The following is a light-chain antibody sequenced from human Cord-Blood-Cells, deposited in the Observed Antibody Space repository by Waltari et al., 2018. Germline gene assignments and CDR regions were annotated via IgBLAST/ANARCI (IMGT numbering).Light chain of an antibody. CDR3: CSYAGSSTFDVV. V-gene: IGLV2-23*02. CDR2: EVS. CDR1: SSDVGSYNL. Sequence: QSALTQPASVSGSPGQSITISCTGTSSDVGSYNLVSWYQQHPGKAPKLMIYEVSKRPSWFSNRFSGSKSGNTASLTISGLQAEDEAEYYCCSYAGSSTFDVVFGGGTKLTVL. J-gene: IGLJ2*01.